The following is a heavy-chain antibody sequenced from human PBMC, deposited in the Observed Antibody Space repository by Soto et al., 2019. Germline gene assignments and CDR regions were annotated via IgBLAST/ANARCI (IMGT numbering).Heavy chain of an antibody. D-gene: IGHD3-22*01. J-gene: IGHJ3*02. CDR2: ISFSGAT. CDR1: GVSITSYF. CDR3: ARGYYDSRGQSNTFDI. Sequence: SETLSLTCTVSGVSITSYFWSWIRQTPGKGLDWIGSISFSGATYSNPSLKGRAALSVDTSENHLSLTLNSVTSADTAVYFCARGYYDSRGQSNTFDIWGQGTMVTVSS. V-gene: IGHV4-59*01.